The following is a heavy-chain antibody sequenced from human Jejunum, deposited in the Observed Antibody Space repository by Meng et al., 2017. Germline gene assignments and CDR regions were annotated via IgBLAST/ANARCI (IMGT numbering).Heavy chain of an antibody. J-gene: IGHJ4*02. V-gene: IGHV3-7*01. CDR2: IKEEEGDK. Sequence: GGSLRLSFAASGFSFSTYWMTWVRQAPGKGLEWVAFIKEEEGDKFYVDSVKGRFTISRDDDRNSLHLQMDSLRAEDTAVYYCARVEGNGWFIYWGQGMLVTVSS. CDR3: ARVEGNGWFIY. D-gene: IGHD6-19*01. CDR1: GFSFSTYW.